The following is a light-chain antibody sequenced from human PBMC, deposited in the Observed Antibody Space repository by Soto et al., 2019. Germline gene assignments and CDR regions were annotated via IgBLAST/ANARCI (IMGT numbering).Light chain of an antibody. J-gene: IGKJ5*01. CDR1: QSVDSL. Sequence: ETGLTQSRSTVCVSPGEGATLSCRADQSVDSLLAWYQQKPGQAPRLLIYGASTRAAGIPDRFSGSGSGTEFTLTISSLQSEDFAAYSCQHYNKWPITFGQGTRLEIK. V-gene: IGKV3-15*01. CDR2: GAS. CDR3: QHYNKWPIT.